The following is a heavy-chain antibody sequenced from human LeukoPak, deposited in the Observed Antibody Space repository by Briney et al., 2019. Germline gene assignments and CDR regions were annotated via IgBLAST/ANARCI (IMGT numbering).Heavy chain of an antibody. CDR3: ARIPSIVRGNGAFDI. D-gene: IGHD2-8*01. Sequence: SETLSLTCAVYGGSFSGYYWSWIRQPPGKGLEWIGEINHSGSTNYNPSLKSRVTISVDTSKNQFSLKLSSVTAADTAVYYCARIPSIVRGNGAFDIWGQGTMVTVSS. J-gene: IGHJ3*02. V-gene: IGHV4-34*01. CDR1: GGSFSGYY. CDR2: INHSGST.